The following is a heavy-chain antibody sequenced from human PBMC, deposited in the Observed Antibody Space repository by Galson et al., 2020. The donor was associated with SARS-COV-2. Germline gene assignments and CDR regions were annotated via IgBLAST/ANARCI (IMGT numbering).Heavy chain of an antibody. D-gene: IGHD3-10*01. Sequence: SETLSLTCTVSAGSISGYYWSWIRQPPGKGLEWIGYIYYSGSTNYNPSLKSRVTISVDTSKNQFSLKLSSVTAADTAMYYCARLLVRGVHNCFDPWGQGTLVTVSS. J-gene: IGHJ5*01. CDR2: IYYSGST. CDR3: ARLLVRGVHNCFDP. CDR1: AGSISGYY. V-gene: IGHV4-59*01.